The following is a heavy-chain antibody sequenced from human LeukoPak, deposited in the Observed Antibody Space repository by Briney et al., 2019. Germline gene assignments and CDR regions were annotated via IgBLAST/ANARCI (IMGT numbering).Heavy chain of an antibody. CDR1: GFTFSSYV. V-gene: IGHV3-30*02. J-gene: IGHJ4*02. D-gene: IGHD3-16*01. Sequence: GGSLRLSCAASGFTFSSYVIHWVRQAPGKGLEWVAFIRYDSSSKYYADSVRGRFTISRDNSKNTLYLQMNSLRAEDTAVYYCAKDSSVYNYDSRNLDYWGQGTLVTVSS. CDR3: AKDSSVYNYDSRNLDY. CDR2: IRYDSSSK.